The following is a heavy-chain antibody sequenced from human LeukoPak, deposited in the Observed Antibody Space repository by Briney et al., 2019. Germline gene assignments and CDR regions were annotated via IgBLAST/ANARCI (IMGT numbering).Heavy chain of an antibody. D-gene: IGHD5-12*01. CDR3: ARRRGNSGYDSRDY. V-gene: IGHV3-23*01. J-gene: IGHJ4*02. CDR2: ISASGGST. CDR1: GFTFSSYG. Sequence: PGGSLRLSCAASGFTFSSYGMNWVRQAPGKGLEWVSAISASGGSTYYADSVKGRFTISRDDSKNTLYLQMNSLRAEDTAVYYCARRRGNSGYDSRDYWGQGTLVTVSS.